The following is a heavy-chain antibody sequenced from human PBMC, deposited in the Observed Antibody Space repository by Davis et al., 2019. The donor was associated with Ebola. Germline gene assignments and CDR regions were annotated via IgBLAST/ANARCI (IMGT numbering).Heavy chain of an antibody. Sequence: GESLKISCAASGFTFSSYAMSWVRQAPGKGLEWVSAISGSGGSTYYADSVKGRFTISRDNSKNTLYLQMNSLRAEDTAVYYCAKAVVIAMDHWGQGTLVTVSS. CDR2: ISGSGGST. CDR1: GFTFSSYA. D-gene: IGHD2-21*01. V-gene: IGHV3-23*01. CDR3: AKAVVIAMDH. J-gene: IGHJ4*02.